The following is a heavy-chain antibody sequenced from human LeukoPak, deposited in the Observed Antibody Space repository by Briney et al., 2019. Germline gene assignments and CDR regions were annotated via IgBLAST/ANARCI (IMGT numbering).Heavy chain of an antibody. J-gene: IGHJ5*02. V-gene: IGHV4-61*02. CDR1: GGSISSGSYY. Sequence: KTSETLSLTCTVSGGSISSGSYYWSWIRQPAGKGLEWIGRIYTSGSTNYNPSLKSRVTISVGTSKNQFSLKLSSVTAADTAVYYCARDVSADYDFWSGYPKNWFDPWGQGTLVTVSS. CDR2: IYTSGST. D-gene: IGHD3-3*01. CDR3: ARDVSADYDFWSGYPKNWFDP.